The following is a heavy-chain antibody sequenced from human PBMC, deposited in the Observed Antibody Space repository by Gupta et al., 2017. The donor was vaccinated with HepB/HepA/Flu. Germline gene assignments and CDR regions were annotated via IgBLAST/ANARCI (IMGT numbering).Heavy chain of an antibody. CDR2: ISAYNGNT. Sequence: QVQLVQSGAEVKKPGASVKVSCKASGYTFTSYGISWVRQAPGQGLEWMGWISAYNGNTNYAQKLQGRVTMTTDTSMSTAYMELRSLRSDDTAVYYCARDAYYYDSSGKTLDYWGQGTPVTVSS. D-gene: IGHD3-22*01. CDR1: GYTFTSYG. CDR3: ARDAYYYDSSGKTLDY. J-gene: IGHJ4*02. V-gene: IGHV1-18*01.